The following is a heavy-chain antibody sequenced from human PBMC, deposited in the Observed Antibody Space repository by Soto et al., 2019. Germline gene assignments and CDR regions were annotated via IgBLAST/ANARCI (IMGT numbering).Heavy chain of an antibody. CDR1: GFTFSSYG. CDR2: ISYDGSNK. CDR3: AKDRVAVAGTSYYFDY. J-gene: IGHJ4*02. V-gene: IGHV3-30*18. Sequence: QVQLVESGGGMVQPGRSLRLSCAASGFTFSSYGMHWVRQAPGKGLEWVAVISYDGSNKYYADSVKGRFTISRDNSKNTLYLQMNSLRAEDTAVYYCAKDRVAVAGTSYYFDYWGQGTLVTVSS. D-gene: IGHD6-13*01.